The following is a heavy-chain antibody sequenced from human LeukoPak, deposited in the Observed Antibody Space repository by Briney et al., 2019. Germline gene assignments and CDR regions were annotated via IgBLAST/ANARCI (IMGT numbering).Heavy chain of an antibody. J-gene: IGHJ6*02. D-gene: IGHD3-3*02. Sequence: SETLSLTCTVSGGSISSYYWSWIRQPPGKGLEWIGYIYYSGNTNYNSSLKSRVTISVDTSKNQFSLKLSSVTAADTAVYYCARFPGFSHPEGYYYAMDVWGQGTTVTVSS. CDR1: GGSISSYY. CDR2: IYYSGNT. V-gene: IGHV4-59*01. CDR3: ARFPGFSHPEGYYYAMDV.